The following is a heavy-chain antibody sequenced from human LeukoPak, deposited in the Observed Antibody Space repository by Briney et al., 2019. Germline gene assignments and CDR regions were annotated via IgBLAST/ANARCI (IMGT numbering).Heavy chain of an antibody. CDR3: ASTGVAAASDAFDI. CDR2: ISSSSSYI. CDR1: GFTFSSYG. D-gene: IGHD6-13*01. J-gene: IGHJ3*02. V-gene: IGHV3-21*01. Sequence: GGSLRLSCAASGFTFSSYGMHWVRQAPGKGLEWVSSISSSSSYIYYADSVKGRFTISRDNAKNSLYLQMNSLRAEDTAVYYCASTGVAAASDAFDIWGQGTMVTVSS.